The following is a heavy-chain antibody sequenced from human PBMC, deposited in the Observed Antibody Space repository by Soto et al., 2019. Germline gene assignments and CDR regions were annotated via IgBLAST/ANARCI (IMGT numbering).Heavy chain of an antibody. J-gene: IGHJ4*02. CDR3: AKDRGFLEWLFPGFYFDY. Sequence: GGSLRLSCTASGFNFRGYAMSWVRQAPGKGLEWVSIISSNGESTYHTGATYYADSVRGRFTISRDNSKKTLYLQMNSLRAEDTAVYYCAKDRGFLEWLFPGFYFDYWGQGTLVTVSS. CDR1: GFNFRGYA. V-gene: IGHV3-23*01. CDR2: ISSNGEST. D-gene: IGHD3-3*01.